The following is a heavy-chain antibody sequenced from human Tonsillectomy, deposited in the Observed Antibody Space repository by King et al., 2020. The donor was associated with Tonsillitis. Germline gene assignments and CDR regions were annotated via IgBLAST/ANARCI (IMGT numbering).Heavy chain of an antibody. CDR1: GFTFDDYA. D-gene: IGHD2-21*01. CDR2: ISWNSGSI. J-gene: IGHJ4*02. V-gene: IGHV3-9*01. Sequence: EVQLVESGGGLVQPGRSLRLSCAASGFTFDDYAMHWVRQAPGKGLEWVSGISWNSGSIVYADSVKGRFTISRDNAKNSLYLQMNSLRAEDTALYYCAKDLYAYCGGDCYPFDYWGQGTLVTVSS. CDR3: AKDLYAYCGGDCYPFDY.